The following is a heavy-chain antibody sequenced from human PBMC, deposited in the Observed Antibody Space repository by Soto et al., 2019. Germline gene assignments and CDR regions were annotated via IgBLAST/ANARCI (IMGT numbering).Heavy chain of an antibody. J-gene: IGHJ6*02. D-gene: IGHD5-12*01. CDR3: ARRGYSGYDLYYYYGMDV. CDR1: GYTFTTYD. Sequence: GASVKVSCKASGYTFTTYDITWVRQATGQGLEWMGWMNPDSGNTGYAQKFQGRVTMTRNTSRSTAYMELSSLRSEDTAVYYCARRGYSGYDLYYYYGMDVWGPGTTFTVSS. V-gene: IGHV1-8*01. CDR2: MNPDSGNT.